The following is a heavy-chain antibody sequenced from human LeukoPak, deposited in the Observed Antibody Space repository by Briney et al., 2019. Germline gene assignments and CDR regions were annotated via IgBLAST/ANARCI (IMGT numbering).Heavy chain of an antibody. CDR2: ISYDGSNK. J-gene: IGHJ4*02. CDR3: AKVNPGGSSTGAADY. CDR1: GFTFSSYG. D-gene: IGHD2-2*01. Sequence: GGSLRLSCAASGFTFSSYGMPWVRQAPGKGLEWVAVISYDGSNKYYADSVKGRFTISRDNSKNTLYLQMNSLRAEDTAVYYCAKVNPGGSSTGAADYWGQGTLVTVSS. V-gene: IGHV3-30*18.